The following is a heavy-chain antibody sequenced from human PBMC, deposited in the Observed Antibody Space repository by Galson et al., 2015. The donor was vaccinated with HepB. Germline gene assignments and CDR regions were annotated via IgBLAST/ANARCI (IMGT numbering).Heavy chain of an antibody. CDR3: ARDREGGTYYVGGGYGMDV. J-gene: IGHJ6*02. CDR1: GFTFSSYS. CDR2: ITSSSSFI. D-gene: IGHD1-26*01. V-gene: IGHV3-21*01. Sequence: SLRLSCAASGFTFSSYSMNWVRQAPGKGLEWVSSITSSSSFIRYADSVKGRFIISRDNAKNSLYLQMNSLRAEDTAIYYCARDREGGTYYVGGGYGMDVWGQGTTVTVSS.